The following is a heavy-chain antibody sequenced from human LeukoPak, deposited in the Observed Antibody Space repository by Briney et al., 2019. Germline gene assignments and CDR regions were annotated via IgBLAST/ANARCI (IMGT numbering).Heavy chain of an antibody. J-gene: IGHJ6*01. CDR2: VSSSGSTI. Sequence: EPGGSLRLSCAASGFTFSSYEMNWVRQAPGNGLEWGSYVSSSGSTIAYADSVKGRFTISRDNAKNSLYLQMNSLRAEDTAVYYCAELGITMIGGVWGKGTTVTISS. CDR1: GFTFSSYE. CDR3: AELGITMIGGV. D-gene: IGHD3-10*02. V-gene: IGHV3-48*03.